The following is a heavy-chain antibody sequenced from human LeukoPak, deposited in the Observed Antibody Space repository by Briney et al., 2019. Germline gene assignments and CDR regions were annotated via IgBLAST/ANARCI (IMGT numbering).Heavy chain of an antibody. D-gene: IGHD5-12*01. V-gene: IGHV4-59*01. Sequence: SETLSLTCTVSGGSISSYYWRWIRQPPGKGLGWIGYIYYSGSTNYNPSLKSRVTISVDTSKNQFSLKLSSVTAADTAVYYCAIYSGYDESFDYWGQGTLVTVSS. CDR2: IYYSGST. CDR1: GGSISSYY. CDR3: AIYSGYDESFDY. J-gene: IGHJ4*02.